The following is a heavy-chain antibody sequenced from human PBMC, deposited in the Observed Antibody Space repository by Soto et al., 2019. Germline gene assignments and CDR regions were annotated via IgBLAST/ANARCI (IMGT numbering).Heavy chain of an antibody. CDR2: IDPSDSYT. CDR3: ARRYCSGGSCYSVRGDYYYYGMDV. D-gene: IGHD2-15*01. V-gene: IGHV5-10-1*01. Sequence: GASLKISCKGSGYSFTSYWISWVRQMPGKGLEWMGRIDPSDSYTNYSPSFQGHVTISADKSISTAYLQWSSLKASDTAMYYCARRYCSGGSCYSVRGDYYYYGMDVWGQGTTVTV. J-gene: IGHJ6*02. CDR1: GYSFTSYW.